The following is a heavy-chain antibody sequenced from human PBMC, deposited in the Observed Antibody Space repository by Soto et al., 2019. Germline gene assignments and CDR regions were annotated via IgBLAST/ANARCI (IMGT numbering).Heavy chain of an antibody. CDR1: GGTFSSYA. D-gene: IGHD2-2*01. V-gene: IGHV1-69*13. CDR3: ARRPLGYCSSTSCYAGRYSYGHNWFDP. Sequence: GASVKVSCKASGGTFSSYAISWVRQAPGQGLEWMGGIIPIFGTANYAQKFQGRVTITADESTSTAYMELSSLRSEDTAVYYCARRPLGYCSSTSCYAGRYSYGHNWFDPWGQGTLVTVSS. CDR2: IIPIFGTA. J-gene: IGHJ5*02.